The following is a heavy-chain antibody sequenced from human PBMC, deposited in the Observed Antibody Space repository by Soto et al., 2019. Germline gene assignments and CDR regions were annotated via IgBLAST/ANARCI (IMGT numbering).Heavy chain of an antibody. CDR1: GYSFVNYQ. Sequence: GASVKVSCKASGYSFVNYQIHWVRQAPGQGFEWVGLIKPDGGETQLAQGFQGRVTVTRDTSTRTVYMEMSSLSPGDTAVYYCAADVIAVAGDFDYWGQGTQVTVSS. CDR3: AADVIAVAGDFDY. V-gene: IGHV1-46*01. J-gene: IGHJ4*02. CDR2: IKPDGGET. D-gene: IGHD6-19*01.